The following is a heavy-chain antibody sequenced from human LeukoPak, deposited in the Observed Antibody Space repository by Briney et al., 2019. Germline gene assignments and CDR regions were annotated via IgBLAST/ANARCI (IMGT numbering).Heavy chain of an antibody. CDR2: ISSSISYI. D-gene: IGHD3-9*01. Sequence: PGGSLRLSCAVSGFTFSSYSMNCVRQPPKKGLEWVSSISSSISYIYYAESVTGRFTISRENAKNLLYLKMNSLRAEDTGVYYCAKEDYDILTGYYTPGMDVWGQGTTVTVSS. V-gene: IGHV3-21*01. J-gene: IGHJ6*02. CDR3: AKEDYDILTGYYTPGMDV. CDR1: GFTFSSYS.